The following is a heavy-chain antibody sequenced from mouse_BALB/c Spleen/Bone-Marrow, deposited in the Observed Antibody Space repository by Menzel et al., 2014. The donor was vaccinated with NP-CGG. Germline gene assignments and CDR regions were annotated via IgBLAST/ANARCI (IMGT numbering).Heavy chain of an antibody. D-gene: IGHD1-1*01. V-gene: IGHV1-80*01. CDR3: AGSTPLAY. Sequence: QVQLQQSGAELVRPGSSVKISCKASGYAFSRSWMNWVKQRPGQGLEWIGQIYPGDDDTNYRGKFKGRATLTADKSSGTAYMQLSSLTSEDSAVYFCAGSTPLAYWGQGTLVTVSA. J-gene: IGHJ3*01. CDR1: GYAFSRSW. CDR2: IYPGDDDT.